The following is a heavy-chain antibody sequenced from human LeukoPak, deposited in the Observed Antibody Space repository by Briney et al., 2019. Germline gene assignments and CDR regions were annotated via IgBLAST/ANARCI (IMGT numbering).Heavy chain of an antibody. V-gene: IGHV3-20*04. Sequence: GGSLRLSCAASGFIFADYGMNWVRQVPGKGLEWVAGINWNNERSGYADSVKGRTGYADSVKGRFTISRDKAKKSVYLQMHSLRAEDTAVYYCARDRVDCNSTTCIIGEAFDVWGQGTMVTVSS. CDR1: GFIFADYG. CDR2: INWNNERSGYADSVKGRT. J-gene: IGHJ3*01. D-gene: IGHD2-2*01. CDR3: ARDRVDCNSTTCIIGEAFDV.